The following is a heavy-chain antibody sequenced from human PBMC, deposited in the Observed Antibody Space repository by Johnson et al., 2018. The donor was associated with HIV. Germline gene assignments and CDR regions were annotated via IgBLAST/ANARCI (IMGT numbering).Heavy chain of an antibody. J-gene: IGHJ3*02. CDR1: GFTFTHYA. V-gene: IGHV3-7*04. CDR2: IKQDGSEK. D-gene: IGHD6-13*01. CDR3: TRAYSSSWFGTEAFDI. Sequence: VQLVESGGGVVQPGRSLRLSCAASGFTFTHYAMDWVRQAPAKGLEWVANIKQDGSEKYYVDSVKGRFTISRDNAKNSLSLQMNSLRAEDTAVYYCTRAYSSSWFGTEAFDIWGHGTMVTVSS.